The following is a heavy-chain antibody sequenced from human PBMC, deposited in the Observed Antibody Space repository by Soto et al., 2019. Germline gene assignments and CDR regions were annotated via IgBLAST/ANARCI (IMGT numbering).Heavy chain of an antibody. V-gene: IGHV3-23*01. D-gene: IGHD6-19*01. CDR3: ASDSSAWPNYFDS. CDR1: GFTFSTHA. CDR2: ISGRGDDT. Sequence: EVQLLESGGGLVQPGGSLKLSCAASGFTFSTHAMTWVRQAPGKGLEWVSAISGRGDDTYYADSVKGRLTISRDNSKNTVNLQMNSLRAEDTAVYYCASDSSAWPNYFDSWGLGTLVTVSS. J-gene: IGHJ4*02.